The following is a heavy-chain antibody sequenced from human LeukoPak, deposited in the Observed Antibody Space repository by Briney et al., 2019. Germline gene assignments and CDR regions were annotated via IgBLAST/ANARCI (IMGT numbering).Heavy chain of an antibody. D-gene: IGHD5/OR15-5a*01. CDR2: ISSGSSYI. CDR3: ARQKYLRGPDVEYFDY. J-gene: IGHJ4*02. V-gene: IGHV3-21*01. CDR1: GFTFSDYW. Sequence: GSLRLSCVVSGFTFSDYWMSWVRQAPGKGLEWVSIISSGSSYIHYADSVKGRFTISRDNAKNSLYLQMNSLRAEDTAVYYCARQKYLRGPDVEYFDYWGQGTLVTVSS.